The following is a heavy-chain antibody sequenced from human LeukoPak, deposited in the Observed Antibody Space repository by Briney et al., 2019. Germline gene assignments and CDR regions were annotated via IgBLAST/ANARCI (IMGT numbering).Heavy chain of an antibody. CDR1: GYTFTSYA. Sequence: VASVKVSCKASGYTFTSYAMHWVRQAPGQRLEWMGWINAGNGNTKYSQKFQGRVTITRDTSASTAYMELSSLRSEDTAVYYCARDRESFPNWFDPWGQGTLVTVSS. V-gene: IGHV1-3*01. D-gene: IGHD2-21*01. CDR2: INAGNGNT. CDR3: ARDRESFPNWFDP. J-gene: IGHJ5*02.